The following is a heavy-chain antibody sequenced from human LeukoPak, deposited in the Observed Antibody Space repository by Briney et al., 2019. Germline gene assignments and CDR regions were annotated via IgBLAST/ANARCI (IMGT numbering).Heavy chain of an antibody. CDR3: ARSVEGYCSGGSCYSYSYYMDV. V-gene: IGHV4-59*01. Sequence: PSETLSLTCNVSGGSIRGYYWSWIRQPPGKGLEWIGYIYSSGSTNYNPSLKSRITISVDTSKNQFSLKLNSVTAADTAVYYCARSVEGYCSGGSCYSYSYYMDVWGKGTTVTVSS. CDR1: GGSIRGYY. J-gene: IGHJ6*03. CDR2: IYSSGST. D-gene: IGHD2-15*01.